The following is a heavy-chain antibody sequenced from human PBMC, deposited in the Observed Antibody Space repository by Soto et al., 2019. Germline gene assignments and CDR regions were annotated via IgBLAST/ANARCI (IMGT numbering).Heavy chain of an antibody. J-gene: IGHJ4*02. V-gene: IGHV3-23*01. CDR2: TVASGRTT. CDR3: ATVHDTSRSFDY. Sequence: PGGSWRLSCAAPGFTLPISAMTWGRQAPGKALGWVGTTVASGRTTYYARSVKARFTVSTDNSKNTTDLRISSLRAAEPAVYDCATVHDTSRSFDYWGQGTLVTVSS. CDR1: GFTLPISA. D-gene: IGHD3-22*01.